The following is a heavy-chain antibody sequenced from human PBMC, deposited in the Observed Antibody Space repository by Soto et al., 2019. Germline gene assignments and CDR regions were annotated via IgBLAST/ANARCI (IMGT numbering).Heavy chain of an antibody. D-gene: IGHD5-12*01. V-gene: IGHV3-23*01. CDR2: SVASGGIT. J-gene: IGHJ4*02. CDR1: GFTFSSYP. Sequence: EVQLLESGGGLAQPGGSLSLSCAASGFTFSSYPMSWVRQAPGQGLEWASGSVASGGITYYADSVKGRFPIARDNSKKTLYLQMNTLRAEDTAVYYCAKNSAATIRVGYDYWGQGTLGTVSS. CDR3: AKNSAATIRVGYDY.